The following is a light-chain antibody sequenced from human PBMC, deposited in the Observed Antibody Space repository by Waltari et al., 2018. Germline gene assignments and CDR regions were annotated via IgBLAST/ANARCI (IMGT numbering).Light chain of an antibody. CDR1: SSNIGNNA. V-gene: IGLV1-36*01. CDR2: YDD. Sequence: QSVLTQPPSVSEAPKQRVTISCSGSSSNIGNNAVNWYQQLPGKSPKLLIYYDDLLSSGVSDRFSGSKSGPSASLAISGLQSEDEADYYCAVWDDTVSGYVFGSGTKVTVL. CDR3: AVWDDTVSGYV. J-gene: IGLJ1*01.